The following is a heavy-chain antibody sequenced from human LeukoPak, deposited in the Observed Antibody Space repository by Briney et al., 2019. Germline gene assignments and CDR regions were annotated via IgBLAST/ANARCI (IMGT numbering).Heavy chain of an antibody. CDR1: GGFIISYY. CDR2: IYYSGST. V-gene: IGHV4-59*08. D-gene: IGHD6-13*01. J-gene: IGHJ5*02. Sequence: SESLSLTCTVSGGFIISYYWSWIRQPPGKGLEWIGYIYYSGSTNYNPSLKSRVTISVDTSKNQFSLKLSSVTAADTAVYYCARHHPGIAAAGTGWFDPWGQGTLVTVSS. CDR3: ARHHPGIAAAGTGWFDP.